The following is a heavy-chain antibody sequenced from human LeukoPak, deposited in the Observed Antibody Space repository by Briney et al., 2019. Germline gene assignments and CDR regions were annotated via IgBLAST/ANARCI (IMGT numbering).Heavy chain of an antibody. CDR3: ARGGYGYGFDY. V-gene: IGHV4-31*03. D-gene: IGHD5-18*01. Sequence: PSETLSLTCTVSGGSISSGGYYWSWIRQHPGKGLEWIGYIYYSGSTYYNPSLKSRVTISVDTSKNQFSLKLSSVTAADTAVYYRARGGYGYGFDYWGQGTLVTVSS. CDR2: IYYSGST. J-gene: IGHJ4*02. CDR1: GGSISSGGYY.